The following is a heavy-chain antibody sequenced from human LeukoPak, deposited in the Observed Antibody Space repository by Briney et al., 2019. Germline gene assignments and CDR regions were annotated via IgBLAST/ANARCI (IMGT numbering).Heavy chain of an antibody. V-gene: IGHV3-23*01. J-gene: IGHJ4*02. Sequence: PGGSLRLSCAASGFAFSSYAMSWVSQAPGKGLEWVSAISGSGSSAYYADSVKGRFTISRDNSKNTLYLQMNSLRAEDTAVYYCAEGGYDQDFDYWGQGSLVTVSS. CDR2: ISGSGSSA. CDR1: GFAFSSYA. CDR3: AEGGYDQDFDY. D-gene: IGHD2-2*01.